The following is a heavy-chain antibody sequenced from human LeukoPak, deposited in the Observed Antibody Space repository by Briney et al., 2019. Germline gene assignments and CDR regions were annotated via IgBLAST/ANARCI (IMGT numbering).Heavy chain of an antibody. Sequence: GASVKVSCKASGYTFTSYYMHWVRQATGQGLEWMGIINPSGGSTSYAQKFQGRVTMTRDMSTSTVYMELSSLRSEDTAVYYCARDASTYGDYLDNWFDPWGQGTLVTVSS. CDR2: INPSGGST. D-gene: IGHD4-17*01. V-gene: IGHV1-46*01. CDR1: GYTFTSYY. CDR3: ARDASTYGDYLDNWFDP. J-gene: IGHJ5*02.